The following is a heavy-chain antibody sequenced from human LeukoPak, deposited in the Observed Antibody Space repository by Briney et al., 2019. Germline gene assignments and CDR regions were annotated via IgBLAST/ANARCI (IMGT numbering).Heavy chain of an antibody. CDR2: INTSGST. Sequence: SETLSLTCTVSGGSISSGSYFWTWIRQPAGKGLEWIGRINTSGSTNYNPSLKSRVTISVDTSKNQFSLKLSSVTAADTAVFYCASEGYTSSWYSGYYYFDYWGQGTLVTVSS. V-gene: IGHV4-61*02. J-gene: IGHJ4*02. CDR1: GGSISSGSYF. D-gene: IGHD6-13*01. CDR3: ASEGYTSSWYSGYYYFDY.